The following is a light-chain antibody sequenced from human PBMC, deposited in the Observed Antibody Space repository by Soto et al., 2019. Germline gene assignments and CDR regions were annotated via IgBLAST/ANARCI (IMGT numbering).Light chain of an antibody. CDR2: TAS. CDR3: QQRNSYPLT. V-gene: IGKV1-9*01. J-gene: IGKJ5*01. Sequence: DIQLTQSPSFLSASVGDRVTITCRASQGISSYLAWYQQKPGKAPNLLIHTASTLQSGVPSRFSGSGSGTEFTLTISSLQPEDFATSYCQQRNSYPLTFGQGTRLEIK. CDR1: QGISSY.